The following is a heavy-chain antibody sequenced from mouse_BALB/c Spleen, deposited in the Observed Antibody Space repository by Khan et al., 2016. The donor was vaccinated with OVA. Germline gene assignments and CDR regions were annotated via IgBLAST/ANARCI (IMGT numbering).Heavy chain of an antibody. Sequence: VQLKESGPELVKPGASVKISCKASGYSFTGYFMNWVMQSHGKSLEWIGRINPHIGETFYNPKFKGKATLTVDESSSTAHTELRSLSSEDSAVYYCSRIYRSDFDYWGQGTTLTVSS. CDR1: GYSFTGYF. J-gene: IGHJ2*01. D-gene: IGHD1-1*01. V-gene: IGHV1-20*02. CDR2: INPHIGET. CDR3: SRIYRSDFDY.